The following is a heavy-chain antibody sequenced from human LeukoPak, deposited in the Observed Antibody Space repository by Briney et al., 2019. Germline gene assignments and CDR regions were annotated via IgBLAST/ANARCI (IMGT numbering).Heavy chain of an antibody. CDR2: INGNGGRT. CDR3: AKDGITIFGVVIPIYFDY. J-gene: IGHJ4*02. V-gene: IGHV3-23*01. Sequence: GGSLRLSCAASGFTFSSHAMNWVRQAPGKGLEWVSVINGNGGRTFYADSVKGRFTISRDNSKNTLYLQMNSLRAEDTAVYYCAKDGITIFGVVIPIYFDYWGQGTLVTVSS. CDR1: GFTFSSHA. D-gene: IGHD3-3*01.